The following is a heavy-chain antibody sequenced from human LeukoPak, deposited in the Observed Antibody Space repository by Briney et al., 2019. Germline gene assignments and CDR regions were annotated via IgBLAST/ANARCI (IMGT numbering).Heavy chain of an antibody. CDR1: GGSISSYY. CDR2: IYYSGST. J-gene: IGHJ6*02. V-gene: IGHV4-59*08. CDR3: ARASSSWYMGVVGDYYYYGMDV. D-gene: IGHD6-13*01. Sequence: PSETLSLTCTVSGGSISSYYWSWIRQPPGKGLEWIGYIYYSGSTYYNPSLKSRVTISVDTSKNQFSLKLSSVTAADTAVYYCARASSSWYMGVVGDYYYYGMDVWGQGTTVTVSS.